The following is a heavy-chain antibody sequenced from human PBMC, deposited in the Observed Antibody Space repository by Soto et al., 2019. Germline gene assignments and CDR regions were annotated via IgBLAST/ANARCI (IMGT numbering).Heavy chain of an antibody. CDR1: GFTFSSYA. J-gene: IGHJ4*02. CDR3: ARGSAGPLRLGELSLYRGGGFDY. V-gene: IGHV3-30-3*01. CDR2: ISYDGSNK. Sequence: QVQLVESGGGVVQPGRSLRLSCAASGFTFSSYAMHWVRQAPGKGLEWVAVISYDGSNKYYADSVKGRFTISRDNSKNTLYLQLNSLRAEDTAVYYCARGSAGPLRLGELSLYRGGGFDYWGQGTLVTVSS. D-gene: IGHD3-16*02.